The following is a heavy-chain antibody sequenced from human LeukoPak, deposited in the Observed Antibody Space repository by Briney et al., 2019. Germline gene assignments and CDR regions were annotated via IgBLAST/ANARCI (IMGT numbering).Heavy chain of an antibody. CDR1: GFTFSSYS. J-gene: IGHJ4*02. CDR2: ISSSSSYI. D-gene: IGHD3-22*01. CDR3: ARGGASSYYDSSGYSDY. V-gene: IGHV3-21*01. Sequence: GGSLRLSCAASGFTFSSYSMNWVRQAPGKGLEWVSSISSSSSYIYYADSVKGRFTISRDNAKNSLYLQMNSLRVEDTAVYYCARGGASSYYDSSGYSDYWGQGTLVTVSS.